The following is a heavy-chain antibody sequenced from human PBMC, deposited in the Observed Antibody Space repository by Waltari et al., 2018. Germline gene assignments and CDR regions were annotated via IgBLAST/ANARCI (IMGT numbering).Heavy chain of an antibody. V-gene: IGHV3-23*01. CDR1: GFTFSSYA. J-gene: IGHJ4*02. CDR3: AKDLYYYDSSGYYLLEY. CDR2: ISGSGGST. D-gene: IGHD3-22*01. Sequence: EVQLLESGGGLVQPGGFLRLSCVASGFTFSSYAMSWVRQDPGRGLEWVSDISGSGGSTYYADAGKGRCTSSRDNSKNTLYLQMNSLRAEDTAVYYCAKDLYYYDSSGYYLLEYWGQGTLVTVSS.